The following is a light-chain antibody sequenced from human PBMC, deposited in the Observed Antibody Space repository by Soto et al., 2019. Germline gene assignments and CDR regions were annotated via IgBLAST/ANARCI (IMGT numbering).Light chain of an antibody. CDR1: QSVLSSSNNKHY. Sequence: DIVMTQSPDSLAVSLGERATINCKSSQSVLSSSNNKHYLAWYQQKSGQPPKLLIYETSTRASGVPDRISGSGSGTDFTLTISSLQAEDVAVYSCQQYYSSPITFGGGTKVEIK. CDR2: ETS. V-gene: IGKV4-1*01. J-gene: IGKJ4*01. CDR3: QQYYSSPIT.